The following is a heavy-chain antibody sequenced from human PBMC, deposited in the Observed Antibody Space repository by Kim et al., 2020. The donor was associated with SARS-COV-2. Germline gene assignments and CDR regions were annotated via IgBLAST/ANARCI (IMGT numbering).Heavy chain of an antibody. CDR1: GFTFSDYA. D-gene: IGHD3-3*01. CDR3: TRNNSRTFSSGSMDV. Sequence: GGSLRLSCEASGFTFSDYAMNWVRQAPGKGLEWVAATIDSGVSTYYADSVKGRFTISRDNSRNTLFLQMHSLRAEDTATYYCTRNNSRTFSSGSMDVWGQGTMVTVSS. V-gene: IGHV3-23*01. CDR2: TIDSGVST. J-gene: IGHJ6*02.